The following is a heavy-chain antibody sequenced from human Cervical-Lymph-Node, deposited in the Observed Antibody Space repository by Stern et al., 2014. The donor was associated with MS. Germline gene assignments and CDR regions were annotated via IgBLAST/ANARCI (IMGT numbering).Heavy chain of an antibody. CDR3: ARFVFGAEAHTNALDI. CDR1: GFSFRSYA. D-gene: IGHD1-26*01. Sequence: VQLVESGGGVVQPGRSLRLSCAASGFSFRSYAMHWVRQAPGKGLEWLAVISYDGSYKSYADSVKGRFSISRDNSDNTLYLEVSSLRAEDTAVYYCARFVFGAEAHTNALDIWGQGTMVTVSS. J-gene: IGHJ3*02. V-gene: IGHV3-30*15. CDR2: ISYDGSYK.